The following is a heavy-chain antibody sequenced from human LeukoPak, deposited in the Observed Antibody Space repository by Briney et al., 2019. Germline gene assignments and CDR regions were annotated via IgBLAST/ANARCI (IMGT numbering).Heavy chain of an antibody. V-gene: IGHV4-59*01. CDR2: VYYSGST. CDR3: ARCGGRYFDY. J-gene: IGHJ4*02. CDR1: GGSISNYY. Sequence: SETLSLTCTVSGGSISNYYWSWIRQPPGKGLEWIGYVYYSGSTNYNPSLKSRVTISVDTSKNQFSLKLSSVTAADTAVYYCARCGGRYFDYWGQGTLVTVSS. D-gene: IGHD2-21*01.